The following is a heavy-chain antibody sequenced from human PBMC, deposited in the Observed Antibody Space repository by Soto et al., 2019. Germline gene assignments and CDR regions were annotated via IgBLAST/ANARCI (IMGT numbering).Heavy chain of an antibody. Sequence: QVQLVESGGGVVQPGRSLRLSCAASGFTFSSYGMHWVRQAPGKGLEWVAVISYDGSNKYYADSVKGRFTISRDNSKNTLYLQMNSVRAEDTAVYYCEPWFGAFAYWGQGTLVTVSS. D-gene: IGHD3-10*01. CDR3: EPWFGAFAY. CDR2: ISYDGSNK. V-gene: IGHV3-30*03. J-gene: IGHJ4*02. CDR1: GFTFSSYG.